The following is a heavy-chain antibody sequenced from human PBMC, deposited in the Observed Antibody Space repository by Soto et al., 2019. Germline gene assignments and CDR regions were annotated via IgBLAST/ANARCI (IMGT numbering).Heavy chain of an antibody. CDR3: ARGSGEMATTFKYFQH. Sequence: PSETLSLTCTVSGGSISSGDYYWSWIRQPPGKGLEWIGYIYYSGSTYYNPSLKSRVTISVDTSKNQFSLKLSSVTAADTAVYYCARGSGEMATTFKYFQHWGQGTLVTVSS. V-gene: IGHV4-30-4*01. D-gene: IGHD5-12*01. J-gene: IGHJ1*01. CDR1: GGSISSGDYY. CDR2: IYYSGST.